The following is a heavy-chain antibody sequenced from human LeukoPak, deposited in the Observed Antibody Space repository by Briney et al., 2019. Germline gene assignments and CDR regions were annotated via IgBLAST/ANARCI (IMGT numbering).Heavy chain of an antibody. CDR1: GYTFTGYY. Sequence: ASVKVSCKASGYTFTGYYMHWVRQAPGQGLEWMGWINPNSGGTNYAQKFQGRVTMTRDTSISTAYMELSRLRSDDTAVYYCASDEYSSSEGFAPWGQGTLVTVSS. J-gene: IGHJ5*02. CDR3: ASDEYSSSEGFAP. V-gene: IGHV1-2*02. D-gene: IGHD6-6*01. CDR2: INPNSGGT.